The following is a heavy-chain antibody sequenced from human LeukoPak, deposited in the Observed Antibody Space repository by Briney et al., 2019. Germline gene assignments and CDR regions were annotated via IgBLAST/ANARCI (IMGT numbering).Heavy chain of an antibody. D-gene: IGHD3-10*01. CDR1: GGSVSSGSYY. CDR2: IFYSGNT. CDR3: ARHGYYGSGHWFDP. J-gene: IGHJ5*02. Sequence: SETLSLTCTVSGGSVSSGSYYWSWIRQPPGKGLEWIGSIFYSGNTYYNPSLKSRVTISVDTSKNQFSLKLSSVTATDTAVYYCARHGYYGSGHWFDPWGQGTLVTVSS. V-gene: IGHV4-39*01.